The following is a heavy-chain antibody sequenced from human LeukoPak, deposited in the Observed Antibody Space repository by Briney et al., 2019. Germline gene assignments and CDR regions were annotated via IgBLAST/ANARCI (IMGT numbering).Heavy chain of an antibody. D-gene: IGHD5-12*01. CDR3: ARDRSGYSGYAFFDY. CDR1: GFTFSSYE. J-gene: IGHJ4*02. CDR2: ISSSGSTI. Sequence: GGSLRLSCAASGFTFSSYEMNWVRQAPGKGPEWVSYISSSGSTIYYADSVKGRFTISRDNAKNSLYLQMNGLRAEDTAVYYCARDRSGYSGYAFFDYWGQGTLVTVSS. V-gene: IGHV3-48*03.